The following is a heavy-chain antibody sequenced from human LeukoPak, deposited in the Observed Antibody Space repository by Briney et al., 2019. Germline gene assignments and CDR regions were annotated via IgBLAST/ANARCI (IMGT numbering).Heavy chain of an antibody. Sequence: PGGSLRLSCAASGFTFNRYAMSWVRQAPGKGLEWVSAISGSGSSTYYADSVKGRFTISRDNSKSTLYLQMTSLRAEDTAVYYCAKGYYYDSSDCFDYWGQGTLVTVSS. CDR1: GFTFNRYA. CDR2: ISGSGSST. CDR3: AKGYYYDSSDCFDY. V-gene: IGHV3-23*01. J-gene: IGHJ4*02. D-gene: IGHD3-22*01.